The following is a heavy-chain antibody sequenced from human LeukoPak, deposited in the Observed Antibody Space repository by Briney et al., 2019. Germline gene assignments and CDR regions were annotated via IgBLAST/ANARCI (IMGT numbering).Heavy chain of an antibody. Sequence: GESLKISCQGSGYSFTSYWISWVRQMPGKGLEWMGRIDPSDSYTKYSPSFQGHVTISGDESIGTAYLQWSSLKASDTAMYYCARHFLGELPDMDVWGQGTTVTVSS. D-gene: IGHD1-26*01. CDR1: GYSFTSYW. CDR3: ARHFLGELPDMDV. J-gene: IGHJ6*02. CDR2: IDPSDSYT. V-gene: IGHV5-10-1*01.